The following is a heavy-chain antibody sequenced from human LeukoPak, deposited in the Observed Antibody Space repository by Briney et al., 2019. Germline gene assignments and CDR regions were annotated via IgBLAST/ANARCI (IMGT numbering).Heavy chain of an antibody. CDR3: AGYYTGIVGDLLGGWFDP. CDR1: GFTFSSYA. D-gene: IGHD1-26*01. V-gene: IGHV3-30-3*01. Sequence: GGSLRLSCAASGFTFSSYAMHWVRQAPGKGLEWVAVISYDGSNKYYADSVKGRFTISRDNSKNTLYLQMNSLRAEDTAVYYCAGYYTGIVGDLLGGWFDPWGQGTLVAVSS. CDR2: ISYDGSNK. J-gene: IGHJ5*02.